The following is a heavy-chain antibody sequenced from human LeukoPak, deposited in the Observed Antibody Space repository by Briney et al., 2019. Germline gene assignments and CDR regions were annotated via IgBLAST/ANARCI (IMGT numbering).Heavy chain of an antibody. J-gene: IGHJ3*02. V-gene: IGHV4-38-2*02. CDR2: IYYSGST. CDR3: ARALWFGEFRAFDI. CDR1: GYSISSGYY. D-gene: IGHD3-10*01. Sequence: SETLSLTCTVSGYSISSGYYWGWIRQPPGKGLEWIGSIYYSGSTYYNPSLKSRVTISVDTSKNQFSLKLSSVTAADTAVYYCARALWFGEFRAFDIWGQGTMVTVSS.